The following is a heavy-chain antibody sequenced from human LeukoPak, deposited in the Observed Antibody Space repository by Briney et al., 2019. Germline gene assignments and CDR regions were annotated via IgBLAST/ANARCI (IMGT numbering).Heavy chain of an antibody. CDR1: GYTFTSYD. J-gene: IGHJ4*02. Sequence: ASVKVSCKASGYTFTSYDINWVRQATGQGLEWMGWINPNSGGTNYAQKFQGRVTMTRDTSISTAYMELSRLRSDDTAVYYCAVGLSMVRGVINDYWGQGTLVTVSS. CDR3: AVGLSMVRGVINDY. V-gene: IGHV1-2*02. CDR2: INPNSGGT. D-gene: IGHD3-10*01.